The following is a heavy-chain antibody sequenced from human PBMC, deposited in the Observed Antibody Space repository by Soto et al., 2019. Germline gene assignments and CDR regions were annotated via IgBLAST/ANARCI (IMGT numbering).Heavy chain of an antibody. D-gene: IGHD3-3*01. CDR3: ARVGRYYDFWSGYYSDY. J-gene: IGHJ4*02. Sequence: SETLSLTCAVYGGSFSGYYWSWIRQPPGKGLEWIGEINHSGSTNYNPSLKSRVTISVDTSKNQFSLKLSSVTAADTAVYYCARVGRYYDFWSGYYSDYCAQGTLVTGSS. CDR2: INHSGST. V-gene: IGHV4-34*01. CDR1: GGSFSGYY.